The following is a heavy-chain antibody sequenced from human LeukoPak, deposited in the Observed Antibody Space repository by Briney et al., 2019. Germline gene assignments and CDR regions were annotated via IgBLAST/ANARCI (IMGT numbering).Heavy chain of an antibody. V-gene: IGHV1-2*02. CDR3: ARGSRPVYNLLTGKRYFDY. Sequence: ASVKVSCKASGYTFTGYYMHWVRQAPGQGLEWMGRINPNSGGTNYAQKFQGRLTMTRDMSTSTVYMELSSLRSEDTAVYYCARGSRPVYNLLTGKRYFDYWGQGTLLTVSS. CDR2: INPNSGGT. J-gene: IGHJ4*02. CDR1: GYTFTGYY. D-gene: IGHD3-9*01.